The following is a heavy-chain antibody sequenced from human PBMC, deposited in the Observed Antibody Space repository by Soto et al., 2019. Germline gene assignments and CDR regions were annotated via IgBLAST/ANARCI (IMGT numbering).Heavy chain of an antibody. CDR1: GYTFTSYD. Sequence: QVQLVQSGAEVKKPGASVKVSCKASGYTFTSYDINWVRQATGQGLEWMGWMNPNSGNTGYAQKFQGRVTMTRNTSISTAYMELSSLRSEDTAVYYCARTPGFFGDYYYYMDVWGKGTTVTFSS. J-gene: IGHJ6*03. V-gene: IGHV1-8*01. D-gene: IGHD2-15*01. CDR2: MNPNSGNT. CDR3: ARTPGFFGDYYYYMDV.